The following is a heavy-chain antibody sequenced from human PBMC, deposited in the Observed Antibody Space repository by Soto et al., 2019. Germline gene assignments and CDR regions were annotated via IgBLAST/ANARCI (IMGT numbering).Heavy chain of an antibody. CDR2: ISGSGDST. D-gene: IGHD2-8*01. V-gene: IGHV3-23*01. Sequence: DVQLLESGGGLVQPGGSLRLSCTASGVTFRNYAMSWVRQAPGKGLEWVSVISGSGDSTFYADSVKGRFRISRDNSKNTRYLQMTSLRAEDTALYYCAGRNGRWLPYCADYWCQGALVTVSS. CDR1: GVTFRNYA. J-gene: IGHJ4*02. CDR3: AGRNGRWLPYCADY.